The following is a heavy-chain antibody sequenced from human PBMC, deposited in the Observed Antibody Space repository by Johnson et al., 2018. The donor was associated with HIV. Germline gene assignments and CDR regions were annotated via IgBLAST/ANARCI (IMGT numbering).Heavy chain of an antibody. V-gene: IGHV3-33*06. CDR3: AKPYYDFWSGYYEYNAFDL. CDR1: GFAFRNYG. CDR2: IWYDVTDK. D-gene: IGHD3-3*01. J-gene: IGHJ3*01. Sequence: QVQLVESGGGVVQPGTSLRLSCAASGFAFRNYGMHWVRQAPGKGLEWVALIWYDVTDKYYADSVKGRFTISRDNSKNTLSLQMNSLRAEDTAVYYCAKPYYDFWSGYYEYNAFDLWGRGTSVTVSS.